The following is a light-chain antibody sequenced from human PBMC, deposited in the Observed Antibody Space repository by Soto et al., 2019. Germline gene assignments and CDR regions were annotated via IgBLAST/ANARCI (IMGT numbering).Light chain of an antibody. CDR1: SSDVGGYNY. CDR2: DVS. CDR3: SSYTSSSTLLYV. J-gene: IGLJ1*01. Sequence: QSALTQPASVSGSPGQSMTISCTGTSSDVGGYNYVSCYQQHPGKAPKLMIYDVSNRPSGVSNRFSGSNSGNKASLTISWHQAEDEADYYCSSYTSSSTLLYVFGTGTKVTVL. V-gene: IGLV2-14*01.